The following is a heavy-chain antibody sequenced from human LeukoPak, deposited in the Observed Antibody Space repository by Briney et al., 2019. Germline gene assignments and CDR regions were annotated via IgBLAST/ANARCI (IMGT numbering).Heavy chain of an antibody. CDR2: ISSSGSTI. D-gene: IGHD3-10*02. Sequence: GGSLRLSCEASGFSFSSYGLHWVRQAPGKGLEWVSYISSSGSTIYYADSVKGRFTISRDNAKNSLYLQVNSLRAEDTAVYYCAELGITMIGGVWGKGTTVTISS. CDR1: GFSFSSYG. J-gene: IGHJ6*04. V-gene: IGHV3-48*04. CDR3: AELGITMIGGV.